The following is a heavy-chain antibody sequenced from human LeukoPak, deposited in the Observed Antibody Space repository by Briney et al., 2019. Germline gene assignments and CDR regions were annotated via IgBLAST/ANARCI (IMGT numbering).Heavy chain of an antibody. V-gene: IGHV3-21*01. CDR1: GFTFSSYS. D-gene: IGHD3-10*01. CDR3: ARADSYYGSGSYPGT. J-gene: IGHJ5*02. Sequence: GGSLRLSCAASGFTFSSYSMNWVRQAPGKGLEWVSSISSSSSYIYYADSVKGRFTISRDNAKNPLYLQMNSLRAEDTAVYYFARADSYYGSGSYPGTWGQGTLVTVSS. CDR2: ISSSSSYI.